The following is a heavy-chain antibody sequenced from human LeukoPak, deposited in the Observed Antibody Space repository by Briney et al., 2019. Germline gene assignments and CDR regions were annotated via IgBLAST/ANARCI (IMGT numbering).Heavy chain of an antibody. J-gene: IGHJ3*02. CDR3: ARDYPDYYDSSGNDAFDI. Sequence: ASVKVSCKASGYSFTDYYMHWVRQAPGQGLEWMGRINPNSGGTNYAQKFQGRVTMTRDTSISTAYMELSRLRSDDTAVYYCARDYPDYYDSSGNDAFDIWGRGTMVTVSS. CDR2: INPNSGGT. V-gene: IGHV1-2*06. D-gene: IGHD3-22*01. CDR1: GYSFTDYY.